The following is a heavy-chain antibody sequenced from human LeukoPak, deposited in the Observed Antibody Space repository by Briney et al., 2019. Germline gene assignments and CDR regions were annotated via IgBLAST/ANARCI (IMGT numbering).Heavy chain of an antibody. V-gene: IGHV1-18*01. J-gene: IGHJ4*02. CDR1: DYSFTGYG. D-gene: IGHD2-2*01. CDR2: ISPYTGNT. CDR3: TREAEDLPGAITFLY. Sequence: GASVKVSCKASDYSFTGYGVSWVRQAPGQGLEWMGWISPYTGNTDYVHDLRGRVTVTADTSTNTVYMELRSLRSDDTAVYYCTREAEDLPGAITFLYWGQGTLVTVSS.